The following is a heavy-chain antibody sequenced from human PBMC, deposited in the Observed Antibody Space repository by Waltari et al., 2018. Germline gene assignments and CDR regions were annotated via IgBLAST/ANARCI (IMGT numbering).Heavy chain of an antibody. CDR2: IYYSGTT. CDR3: ARLPLNYAVDV. CDR1: GGPISSSTYY. J-gene: IGHJ6*02. Sequence: QLQLQESGPGLVKPSETLSLPCTVSGGPISSSTYYWRWIRQTPGQGLECIGSIYYSGTTYHNPSLKSRITISIDTSQNQFSLKLYSVTAADTAVYYCARLPLNYAVDVWGQGTTVTVSS. D-gene: IGHD3-9*01. V-gene: IGHV4-39*07.